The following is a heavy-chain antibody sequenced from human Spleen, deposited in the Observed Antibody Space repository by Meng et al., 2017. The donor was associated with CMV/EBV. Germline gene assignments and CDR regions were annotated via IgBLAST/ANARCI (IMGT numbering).Heavy chain of an antibody. J-gene: IGHJ4*02. CDR2: ISSSSSYI. Sequence: LSCADSGFTFSSYSMSWVRQAPGKGLEWVSSISSSSSYIYYADSVKGRFTISRDNAKNSLYLQMNSLRAEDTAVYYCERENSGSYSDYWGQGTLVTVSS. D-gene: IGHD1-26*01. CDR3: ERENSGSYSDY. CDR1: GFTFSSYS. V-gene: IGHV3-21*01.